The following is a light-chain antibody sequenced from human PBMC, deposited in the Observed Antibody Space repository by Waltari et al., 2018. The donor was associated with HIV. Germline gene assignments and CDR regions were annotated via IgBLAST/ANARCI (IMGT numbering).Light chain of an antibody. CDR3: QTWRTGLQV. CDR1: SGPNNYV. Sequence: QVVLTQPPSASASLGASVRLTCPLRSGPNNYVIACHPQQPEKGHRFLMNLNSHGRHSKGDGVPDRFSGSSAGAERYLIISSLQSEDAADYFCQTWRTGLQVFGGGTRLTVL. J-gene: IGLJ3*02. CDR2: LNSHGRH. V-gene: IGLV4-69*02.